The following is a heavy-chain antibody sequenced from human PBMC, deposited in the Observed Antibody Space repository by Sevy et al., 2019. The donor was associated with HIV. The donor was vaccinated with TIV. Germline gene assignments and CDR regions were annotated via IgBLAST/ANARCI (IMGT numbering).Heavy chain of an antibody. Sequence: GGSLRLSCAASRFTFSIYTMSWVRQAPGKGLECVSYIVGSSSTIYYADSVKGRFTISRDNAKNSLYLQMNSLRAEDTAVYYCAREIVGRPFDIWGQGTMVTVSS. CDR2: IVGSSSTI. CDR3: AREIVGRPFDI. J-gene: IGHJ3*02. CDR1: RFTFSIYT. V-gene: IGHV3-48*01. D-gene: IGHD1-26*01.